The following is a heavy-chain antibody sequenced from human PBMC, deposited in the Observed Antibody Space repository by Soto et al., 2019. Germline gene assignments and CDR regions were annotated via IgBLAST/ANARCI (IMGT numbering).Heavy chain of an antibody. Sequence: QVQLQQWGAGLLKPSETLSLTCAVYGGSFSGYYWSWIRHPPGKGLEWIGEINHSGSTNYNPSLKSRVTISLAMSKPLLSLKLRCVADTVTAVYYCARGLLRNISVVSGLFDYWGQGTMVTVSS. CDR3: ARGLLRNISVVSGLFDY. J-gene: IGHJ4*02. CDR1: GGSFSGYY. D-gene: IGHD3-3*01. CDR2: INHSGST. V-gene: IGHV4-34*01.